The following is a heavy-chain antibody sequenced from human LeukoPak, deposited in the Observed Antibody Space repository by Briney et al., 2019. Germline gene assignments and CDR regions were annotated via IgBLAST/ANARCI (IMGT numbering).Heavy chain of an antibody. Sequence: SETLSLTCTASGGSISSYYWSWIRQPPGKGLEWIGYIYYSGSTNYNPSLKSRVTISVDTSKNQFSLKLSSVTAADTAVYYCAREQTTDAFDIWGQGTMVTVSS. CDR1: GGSISSYY. D-gene: IGHD4-11*01. V-gene: IGHV4-59*01. CDR2: IYYSGST. J-gene: IGHJ3*02. CDR3: AREQTTDAFDI.